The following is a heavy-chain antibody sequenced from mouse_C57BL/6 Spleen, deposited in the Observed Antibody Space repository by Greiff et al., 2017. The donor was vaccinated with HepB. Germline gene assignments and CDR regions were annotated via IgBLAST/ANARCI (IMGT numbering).Heavy chain of an antibody. CDR2: ISSGSSTI. CDR3: ARPIYYDYDEDAMDY. D-gene: IGHD2-4*01. J-gene: IGHJ4*01. Sequence: DVHLVESGGGLVKPGGSLKLSCAASGFTFSDYGMHWVRQAPEKGLEWVAYISSGSSTIYYADTVKGRFTISRDNAKNTLFLQMTSLRSEDTAMYYCARPIYYDYDEDAMDYWGQGTSVTVSS. CDR1: GFTFSDYG. V-gene: IGHV5-17*01.